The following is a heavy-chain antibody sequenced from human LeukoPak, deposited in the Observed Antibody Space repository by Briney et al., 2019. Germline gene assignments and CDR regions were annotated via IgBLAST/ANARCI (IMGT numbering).Heavy chain of an antibody. V-gene: IGHV4-59*08. D-gene: IGHD2-15*01. Sequence: SETLSLTCTVSGGSFSSHFWSWVRQSPEKGLEWIGYVYYTGSTNYNPSLKSRVAMSVDTSKNQFSLKLTSVTAADTAVYYCARNGHYSADYWGQGTLVTVSS. CDR3: ARNGHYSADY. J-gene: IGHJ4*02. CDR2: VYYTGST. CDR1: GGSFSSHF.